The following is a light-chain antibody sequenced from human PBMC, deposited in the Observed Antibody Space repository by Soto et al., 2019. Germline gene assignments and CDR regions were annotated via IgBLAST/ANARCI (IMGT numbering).Light chain of an antibody. J-gene: IGKJ2*01. CDR1: QSLRSSY. Sequence: EIVLTQSPDTLSLSPGESATLSCRASQSLRSSYLAWYQQKPGQAPRLLIYGASSRATGIPNRLSGSGSGTDFTLTISSLEPEDFAVYYCHQYDRSPGTFGQGTKLEIK. CDR3: HQYDRSPGT. CDR2: GAS. V-gene: IGKV3-20*01.